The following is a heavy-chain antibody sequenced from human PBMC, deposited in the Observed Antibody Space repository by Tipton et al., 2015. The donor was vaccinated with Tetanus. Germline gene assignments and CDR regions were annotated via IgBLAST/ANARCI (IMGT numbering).Heavy chain of an antibody. V-gene: IGHV4-34*01. CDR1: GGSISSYY. CDR2: INHSGST. D-gene: IGHD3-9*01. CDR3: ARGLLRHRARSMDV. Sequence: TLSLTCTVSGGSISSYYWSWIRQPPGKGLEWIGEINHSGSTNYNPSLKSRVTISVDTSKNQFSLKLSSVTAADTAVYYCARGLLRHRARSMDVWGQGTTVTVSS. J-gene: IGHJ6*02.